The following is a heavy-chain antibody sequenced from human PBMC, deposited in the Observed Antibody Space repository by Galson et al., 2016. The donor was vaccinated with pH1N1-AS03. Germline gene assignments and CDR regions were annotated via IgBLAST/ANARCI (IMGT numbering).Heavy chain of an antibody. CDR3: ARDLGGGIIKEAY. J-gene: IGHJ4*02. V-gene: IGHV1-18*04. CDR1: GYTFTSYG. D-gene: IGHD3-10*01. CDR2: ISGDNGNT. Sequence: SVKVSCKASGYTFTSYGISWVRQAPGQGLEWMGWISGDNGNTNYAQKFQGRVTMTTDTSTSKAYMELRSRRSDDTAVFYCARDLGGGIIKEAYWGQGTLVTVSS.